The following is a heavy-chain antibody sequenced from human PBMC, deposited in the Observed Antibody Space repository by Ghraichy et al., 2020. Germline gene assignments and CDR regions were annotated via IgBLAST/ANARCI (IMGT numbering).Heavy chain of an antibody. V-gene: IGHV3-48*02. CDR2: ISSSSSTI. D-gene: IGHD3-10*01. CDR1: GFTFSSYS. CDR3: ARGGGVVGAGSYHFDY. Sequence: RGSLRLSCAASGFTFSSYSMNWVRQAPGKGLEWVSYISSSSSTIYYADSVKGRFTISRDNAKNSLYLQMNSLRDEDTAVYYCARGGGVVGAGSYHFDYWGQGTLVTVSS. J-gene: IGHJ4*02.